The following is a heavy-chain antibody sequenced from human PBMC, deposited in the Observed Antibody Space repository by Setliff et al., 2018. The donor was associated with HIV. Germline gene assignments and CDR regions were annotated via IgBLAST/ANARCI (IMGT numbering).Heavy chain of an antibody. CDR2: IYHSGST. V-gene: IGHV4-4*02. CDR3: ARGNPNDC. Sequence: PSETLPLTCTVSDGSVTSSNWWNWVRQPPGKGLEWLGEIYHSGSTNYNPSLKGRVTISIDRSKNQFSLKLTSVTAVDTAVYYCARGNPNDCWGQGILVVVST. CDR1: DGSVTSSNW. J-gene: IGHJ4*02.